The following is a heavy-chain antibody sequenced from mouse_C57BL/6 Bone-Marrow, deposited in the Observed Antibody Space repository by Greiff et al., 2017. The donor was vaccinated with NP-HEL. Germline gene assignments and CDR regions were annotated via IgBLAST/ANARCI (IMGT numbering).Heavy chain of an antibody. CDR1: GFTFSDFY. CDR2: SRNKANDYTT. V-gene: IGHV7-1*01. D-gene: IGHD2-1*01. Sequence: EVHLVESGGGLVQSGRSLRLSCATSGFTFSDFYMEWVRQAPGKGLEWIAASRNKANDYTTEYSASVKGRFIVSRDTSQSILYLQMNALRAEDTAIYYCARDAGGNHWYCDVWGTGTTVTVSS. J-gene: IGHJ1*03. CDR3: ARDAGGNHWYCDV.